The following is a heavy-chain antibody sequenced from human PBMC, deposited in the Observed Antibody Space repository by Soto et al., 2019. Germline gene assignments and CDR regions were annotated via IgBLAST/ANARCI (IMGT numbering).Heavy chain of an antibody. V-gene: IGHV3-23*01. J-gene: IGHJ4*02. CDR3: AKDASATVTIYYFDY. CDR2: ISGSGGST. Sequence: GWSLRLSCASSVFTFISYAMSWVRQAPGKGLEWVSAISGSGGSTYYADSVKGRFTISRDNSKNTLYLQMNSLRAEDTAVYYCAKDASATVTIYYFDYWGQGTLVTVSS. CDR1: VFTFISYA. D-gene: IGHD4-17*01.